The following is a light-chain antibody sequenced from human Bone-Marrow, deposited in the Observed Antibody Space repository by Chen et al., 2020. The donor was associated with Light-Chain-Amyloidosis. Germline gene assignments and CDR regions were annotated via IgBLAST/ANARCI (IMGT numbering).Light chain of an antibody. Sequence: DIVMPQSPDSLAVSLGERATINCKSSQSILYSSNNRNYLAWYQQKPGQPPKLLIYWASTRESGVPDRFSGSGSGTDFTLTISSLQAEDVAVYYCQHYYNIPYTFGQGTKLEIK. CDR2: WAS. V-gene: IGKV4-1*01. CDR3: QHYYNIPYT. J-gene: IGKJ2*01. CDR1: QSILYSSNNRNY.